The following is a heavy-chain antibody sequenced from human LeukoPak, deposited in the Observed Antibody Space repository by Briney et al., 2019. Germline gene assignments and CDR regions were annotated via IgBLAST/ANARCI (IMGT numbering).Heavy chain of an antibody. Sequence: LSGGSLRLSCAASGFTFGTYAMSWVRQAPGKGLEWVSGISGSGGSTIYYADSVKGRFTISRDNAKNSLYLQMNSLRAEDTAVYYCARAQSLDYWGQGTLVTVSS. CDR2: ISGSGGSTI. V-gene: IGHV3-23*01. CDR3: ARAQSLDY. CDR1: GFTFGTYA. J-gene: IGHJ4*02.